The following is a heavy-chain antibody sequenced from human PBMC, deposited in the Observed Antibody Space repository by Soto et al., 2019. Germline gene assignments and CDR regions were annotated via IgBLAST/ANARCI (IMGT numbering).Heavy chain of an antibody. CDR3: AKGDGIVSGTLDS. Sequence: EVQLEESGGGSVQPGRSLRLSCAASGFTFDDFAMHWVRQGPGKGLEWVSSSSWNGGSIGYADSVKGRFTISRDNVKNSLYLQMNSLRSEDTALYFCAKGDGIVSGTLDSWGQGTLVIVSS. V-gene: IGHV3-9*01. D-gene: IGHD1-26*01. CDR2: SSWNGGSI. J-gene: IGHJ4*02. CDR1: GFTFDDFA.